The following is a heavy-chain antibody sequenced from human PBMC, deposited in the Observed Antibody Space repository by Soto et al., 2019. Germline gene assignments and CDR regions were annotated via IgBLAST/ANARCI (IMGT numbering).Heavy chain of an antibody. Sequence: QVQMVESGGGVVQPGRSLRLSCAASAFTFRSYYMHWVRQAPGKGLEWLTFISYDGSNEYYADSVKGRFAISRDNSKNTLYLQMNSLRPEDTAVYYCARYCNGGACYSGSLDYWGQGTLVTVSS. CDR3: ARYCNGGACYSGSLDY. D-gene: IGHD2-15*01. V-gene: IGHV3-30*09. J-gene: IGHJ4*02. CDR2: ISYDGSNE. CDR1: AFTFRSYY.